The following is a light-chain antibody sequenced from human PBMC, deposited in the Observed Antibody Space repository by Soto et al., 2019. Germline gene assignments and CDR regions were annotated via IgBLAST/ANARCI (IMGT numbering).Light chain of an antibody. Sequence: QSALTQPASVSGSPGQSITISCTGTSSDVGGYNYVSWYQQHPGKAPKLRIYEVSNRPSGVSDRFSGSKSGNTASLTISGLQAEDEADYYCSSYTSISTVVFGGGTKLTVL. V-gene: IGLV2-14*01. CDR1: SSDVGGYNY. J-gene: IGLJ2*01. CDR2: EVS. CDR3: SSYTSISTVV.